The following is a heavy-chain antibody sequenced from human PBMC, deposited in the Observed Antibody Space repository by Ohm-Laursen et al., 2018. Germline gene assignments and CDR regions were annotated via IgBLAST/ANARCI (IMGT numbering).Heavy chain of an antibody. D-gene: IGHD1-26*01. CDR2: ISHSGGT. V-gene: IGHV4-38-2*01. Sequence: SETLSLTCAVSGYSISSGYYWGWIRQPPGKGLEWIGSISHSGGTYYNPSLKSRVTISVDTSKNQFSLKLSSVTASDTAVYYCARGRSSDSWGQGTLVTVSS. CDR1: GYSISSGYY. CDR3: ARGRSSDS. J-gene: IGHJ5*01.